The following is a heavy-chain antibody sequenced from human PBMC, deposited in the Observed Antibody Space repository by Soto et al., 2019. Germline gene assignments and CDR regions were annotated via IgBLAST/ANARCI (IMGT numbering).Heavy chain of an antibody. V-gene: IGHV3-23*01. Sequence: GGSLRLSCAASGFTFSSYAMSWVRQAPGKGLEWVSAISGSGGSTYYADSVKGRFTISRDNSKNTLYLQMNSLRAEDTAVYYCAKAPGSWFSGYMDVWGKGTTVTVSS. CDR3: AKAPGSWFSGYMDV. J-gene: IGHJ6*03. CDR2: ISGSGGST. D-gene: IGHD1-26*01. CDR1: GFTFSSYA.